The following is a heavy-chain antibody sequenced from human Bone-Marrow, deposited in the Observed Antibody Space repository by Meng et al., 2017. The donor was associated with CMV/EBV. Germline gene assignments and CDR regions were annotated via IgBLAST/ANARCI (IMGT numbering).Heavy chain of an antibody. Sequence: GESLKISCAASGFTVSSNYMSWVRRAPGKGLEWVSVIYSGGSTYYADSVKGRFTISRDNSKNTLYLQMNSLRAEDTAVYYCARDVSHYYYGMDVWGQGTTVTVSS. J-gene: IGHJ6*02. CDR1: GFTVSSNY. CDR3: ARDVSHYYYGMDV. V-gene: IGHV3-66*02. D-gene: IGHD3-10*02. CDR2: IYSGGST.